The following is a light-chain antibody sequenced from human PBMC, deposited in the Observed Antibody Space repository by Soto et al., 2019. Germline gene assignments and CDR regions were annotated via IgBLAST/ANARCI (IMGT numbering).Light chain of an antibody. J-gene: IGKJ2*01. CDR3: HQYRSYSS. Sequence: DIQMTQSPFTLSASVGDRVTITCRAGQSISGLLAWYQKKPGKAPKLLLYEVSTLESGVPSRFSGSGSGTEFTLTINSLQPDDFETYYCHQYRSYSSFGQGTRLEI. V-gene: IGKV1-5*03. CDR2: EVS. CDR1: QSISGL.